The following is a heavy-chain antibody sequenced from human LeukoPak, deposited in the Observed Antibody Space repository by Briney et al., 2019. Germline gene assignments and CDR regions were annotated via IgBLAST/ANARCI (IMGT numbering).Heavy chain of an antibody. Sequence: GGSLRLSCAASGFTFSNYNMNWVRQAPGKGLEWVSCISISSNYIYYPDSVKGRFTISRDNAKNTLYLQMNNLRGEDTAEYYCAKDMELASWGQGTLVTVSS. V-gene: IGHV3-21*04. CDR2: ISISSNYI. CDR1: GFTFSNYN. CDR3: AKDMELAS. D-gene: IGHD1-26*01. J-gene: IGHJ5*02.